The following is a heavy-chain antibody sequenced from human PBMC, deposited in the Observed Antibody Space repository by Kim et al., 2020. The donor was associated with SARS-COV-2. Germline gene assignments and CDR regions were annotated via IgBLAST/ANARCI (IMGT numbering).Heavy chain of an antibody. J-gene: IGHJ6*02. CDR2: INPSGGST. Sequence: ASVKVSCKASGYTFTSYYMHWVRQAPGQGLEWMGIINPSGGSTSYAQKFQGRVTMTRDTSTSTVYMELSSLRSEDTAVYYCARDKGYCSSTSCYSASYYYYGMDVWGQGTTVTVSS. CDR3: ARDKGYCSSTSCYSASYYYYGMDV. V-gene: IGHV1-46*01. D-gene: IGHD2-2*01. CDR1: GYTFTSYY.